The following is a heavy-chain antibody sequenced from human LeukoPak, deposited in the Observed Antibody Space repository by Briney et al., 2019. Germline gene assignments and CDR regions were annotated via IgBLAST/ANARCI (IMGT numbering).Heavy chain of an antibody. V-gene: IGHV4-59*01. CDR2: IYYSGST. CDR1: GGSISSYY. D-gene: IGHD1-26*01. Sequence: PSETLSLTCTVSGGSISSYYWSWIRQPPGKGLEWIGYIYYSGSTNYNPSLKSRVTISVDTSKNQFSLKLSSVTAADTAVYYCARGIVGATTALYYYMDVWGKGTTVTVSS. J-gene: IGHJ6*03. CDR3: ARGIVGATTALYYYMDV.